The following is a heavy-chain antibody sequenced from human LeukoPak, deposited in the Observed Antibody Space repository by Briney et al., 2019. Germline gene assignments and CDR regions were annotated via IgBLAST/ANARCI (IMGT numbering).Heavy chain of an antibody. CDR3: AKDLRSSWTPYYFDY. Sequence: GGSLRLSCAASGITFSSYSMNWVRQAPGKGLEWVSSISSSSSYIYYADSVKGRFTISRDNSKNTLYLQMNSLRAEDTAVYYCAKDLRSSWTPYYFDYWGQGTLVAVSS. V-gene: IGHV3-21*04. CDR1: GITFSSYS. CDR2: ISSSSSYI. D-gene: IGHD6-13*01. J-gene: IGHJ4*02.